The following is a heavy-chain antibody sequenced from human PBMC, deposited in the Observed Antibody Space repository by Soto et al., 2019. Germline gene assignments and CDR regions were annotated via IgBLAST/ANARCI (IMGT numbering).Heavy chain of an antibody. D-gene: IGHD3-10*01. CDR1: GFTFSSYA. CDR2: ISGSGGST. J-gene: IGHJ3*02. Sequence: GGSLRLSCAASGFTFSSYAMSWVRQAPGKGLEWVSAISGSGGSTYYADSVKGRFTISRDNSKNTLYLQMNSLRAEDTAVYYCAKVVAIWFGEKDDAFDIWGQGTMVTVSS. V-gene: IGHV3-23*01. CDR3: AKVVAIWFGEKDDAFDI.